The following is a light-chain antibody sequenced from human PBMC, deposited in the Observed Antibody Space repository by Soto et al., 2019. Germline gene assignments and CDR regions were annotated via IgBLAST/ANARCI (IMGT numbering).Light chain of an antibody. CDR3: QQRSNWPPFT. J-gene: IGKJ3*01. V-gene: IGKV3-11*01. Sequence: EIVLTQSPATLSLSPGERATLSCRASQSVSSYFSWYQQKPGQAPRLLIYDASNRATGIPGRFSGSGSGTDFTLTISSLEPEDFAVYYCQQRSNWPPFTFGPGTKVDIK. CDR1: QSVSSY. CDR2: DAS.